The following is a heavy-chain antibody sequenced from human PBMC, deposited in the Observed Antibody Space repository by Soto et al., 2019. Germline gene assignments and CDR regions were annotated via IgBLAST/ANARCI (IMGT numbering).Heavy chain of an antibody. Sequence: GGSLRLSCVASTFTFSNYEMNWVRQAPGKGLEWVSYISSSGTTIYYADSVKGRFTISRDNAKNSLLLQMNSLRAEDTAVYYCARDYYDSSGYYPFDSWGQGTLVTVS. CDR1: TFTFSNYE. J-gene: IGHJ4*02. D-gene: IGHD3-22*01. CDR3: ARDYYDSSGYYPFDS. CDR2: ISSSGTTI. V-gene: IGHV3-48*03.